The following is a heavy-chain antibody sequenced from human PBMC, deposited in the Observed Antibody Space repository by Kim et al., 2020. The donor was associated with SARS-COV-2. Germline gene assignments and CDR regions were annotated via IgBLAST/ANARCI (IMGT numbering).Heavy chain of an antibody. Sequence: SETLSLTCTVSGGSISSSSYYWGWIRQPPGKGLEWIGSIYYSGSTYYNPSLKSRVTISVDTSKNQFSLKLSSVTAADTAVYYCARHGTGLGDAFDIWGQGTMVTVSS. CDR2: IYYSGST. D-gene: IGHD1-26*01. V-gene: IGHV4-39*01. J-gene: IGHJ3*02. CDR1: GGSISSSSYY. CDR3: ARHGTGLGDAFDI.